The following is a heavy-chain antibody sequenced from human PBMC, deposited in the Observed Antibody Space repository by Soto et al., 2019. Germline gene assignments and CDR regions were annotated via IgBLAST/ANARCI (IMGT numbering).Heavy chain of an antibody. D-gene: IGHD4-4*01. CDR2: IYYSGST. Sequence: QLQLQESGPGLVKPSETLSLTCTVSGGSISSSSYYWGWIRQPPGKGLEWIGSIYYSGSTYYNPSLKSRVTISVDTSKNQFSLKLRSVTAADTAVYYCARHGRFDYSNYAGPWGQGTLVTVSS. CDR3: ARHGRFDYSNYAGP. CDR1: GGSISSSSYY. J-gene: IGHJ5*02. V-gene: IGHV4-39*01.